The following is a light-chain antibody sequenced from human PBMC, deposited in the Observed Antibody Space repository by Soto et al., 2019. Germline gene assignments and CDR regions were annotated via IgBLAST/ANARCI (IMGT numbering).Light chain of an antibody. Sequence: QSVLTQSPSASASLGASVKLTCTLSSGHSTYAIAWHQQQPEKRPRYLMKLNSDGSHSKGDGIPDRFSGSSSGAERYLTISSLQSEDEADYYCQTRGTGIQVIFGGGTKLTVL. V-gene: IGLV4-69*01. CDR2: LNSDGSH. J-gene: IGLJ2*01. CDR1: SGHSTYA. CDR3: QTRGTGIQVI.